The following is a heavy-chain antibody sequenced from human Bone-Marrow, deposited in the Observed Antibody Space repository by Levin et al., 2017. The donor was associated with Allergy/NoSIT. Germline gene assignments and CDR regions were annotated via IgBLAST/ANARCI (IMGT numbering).Heavy chain of an antibody. CDR1: GDTFSSYS. V-gene: IGHV1-69*13. CDR3: AARVLPYLPLFDY. Sequence: ASVKVSCKASGDTFSSYSFGWVRQAPGQGLEWMGGIIPLFRKSGKPQSLNYAQNFQGRVTITADESTTTTYMELRGLRSHDTAVYYCAARVLPYLPLFDYWGQGTLVTVSS. CDR2: IIPLFRKSGKPQSL. J-gene: IGHJ4*02. D-gene: IGHD3-10*01.